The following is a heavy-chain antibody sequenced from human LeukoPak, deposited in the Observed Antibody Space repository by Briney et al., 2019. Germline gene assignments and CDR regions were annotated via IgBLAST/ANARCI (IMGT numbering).Heavy chain of an antibody. V-gene: IGHV4-61*01. CDR2: LFYNGST. CDR3: ARDSGSNFDY. Sequence: PSETLSLTCTVSGGSVSRSTYFWSWIRQPPGKALEWIGNLFYNGSTNYNPSLKSRVTMSLDTSKNQFSLKLSSVTAADTVVYHCARDSGSNFDYWGQGTLVTVSS. CDR1: GGSVSRSTYF. D-gene: IGHD2-15*01. J-gene: IGHJ4*02.